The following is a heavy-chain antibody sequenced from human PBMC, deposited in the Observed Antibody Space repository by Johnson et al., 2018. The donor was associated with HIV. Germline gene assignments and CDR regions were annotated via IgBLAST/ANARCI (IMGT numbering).Heavy chain of an antibody. Sequence: QEKLVESGGGVVQLGRSLRLACAASAFTFSNYAMHWVRQAPGKGLAWVAVISYDGSSKYYAESLKGRISISRDNSMNTLYLQMNSLRAEDTAVYYCATFGYTSGWIVTDDAFDVWGHGTLVTVSS. CDR3: ATFGYTSGWIVTDDAFDV. CDR2: ISYDGSSK. D-gene: IGHD6-19*01. CDR1: AFTFSNYA. V-gene: IGHV3-30-3*01. J-gene: IGHJ3*01.